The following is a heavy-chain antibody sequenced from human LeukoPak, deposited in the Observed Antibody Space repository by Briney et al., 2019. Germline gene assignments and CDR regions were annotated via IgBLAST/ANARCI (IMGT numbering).Heavy chain of an antibody. CDR2: ISAYNGNT. Sequence: GASVKVSCKASGYTFTSYGISWVRQAPGQGLEWMGWISAYNGNTNYAQKFQGRVTMTRDTSISTAYMELSRLRSDDTAVYYCARVGVGATPDPWGQGTLVTVSS. D-gene: IGHD1-26*01. V-gene: IGHV1-18*01. CDR1: GYTFTSYG. J-gene: IGHJ5*02. CDR3: ARVGVGATPDP.